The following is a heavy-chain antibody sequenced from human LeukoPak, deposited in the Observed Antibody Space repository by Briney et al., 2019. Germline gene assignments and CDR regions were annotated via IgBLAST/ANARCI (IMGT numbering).Heavy chain of an antibody. V-gene: IGHV3-7*01. J-gene: IGHJ4*02. CDR1: RFTFSSYW. Sequence: GGSLRLSCAASRFTFSSYWMSWVRQAPGRGREGVANIKQDGSEKYYVDSVEGRFTISRDNAKNSLYLQMDSLRAEDTAVYYCARDRPGGYYNYWGQGTLVTVSS. CDR2: IKQDGSEK. CDR3: ARDRPGGYYNY. D-gene: IGHD1-26*01.